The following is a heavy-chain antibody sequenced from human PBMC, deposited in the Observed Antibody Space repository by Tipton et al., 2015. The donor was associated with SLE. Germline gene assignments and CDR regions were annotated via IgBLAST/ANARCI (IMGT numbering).Heavy chain of an antibody. CDR3: ARIHYYGSGSRDY. Sequence: GSLRLSCAASGFTFSSYTMNWVRQAPGKGLEWVSSISSSSGHIYYADSVKGRLTISRDNAKDTLYLQMNSLRAEDTAVYYCARIHYYGSGSRDYWGQGTLVTVSS. D-gene: IGHD3-10*01. V-gene: IGHV3-21*01. CDR2: ISSSSGHI. J-gene: IGHJ4*02. CDR1: GFTFSSYT.